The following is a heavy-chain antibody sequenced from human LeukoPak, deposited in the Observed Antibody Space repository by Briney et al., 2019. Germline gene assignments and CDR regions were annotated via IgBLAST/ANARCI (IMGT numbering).Heavy chain of an antibody. CDR3: AKRGVVIRGLLVIGYHQEAYHYDF. D-gene: IGHD3-10*01. CDR1: GISLSNYA. Sequence: GGSLRLSCVVSGISLSNYAMTWVRQAPGKGLEWVSYISERGGSTTYADSVKGRFTISRDTSLNTLYLQMNNLRAEDTAVYFCAKRGVVIRGLLVIGYHQEAYHYDFWGQGTLVTVSS. CDR2: ISERGGST. J-gene: IGHJ4*02. V-gene: IGHV3-23*01.